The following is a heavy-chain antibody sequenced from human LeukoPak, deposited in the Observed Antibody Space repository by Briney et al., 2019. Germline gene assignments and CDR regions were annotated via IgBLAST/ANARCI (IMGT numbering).Heavy chain of an antibody. CDR1: GFTFSSYW. CDR3: ALYGGNSGPI. D-gene: IGHD4-23*01. CDR2: INSDGTIT. Sequence: GGSLRLSCAASGFTFSSYWMHWVRQGPGKGLVWVSRINSDGTITSCADSVKGRFTISRDNAKNTLFLQMNSLRAEDTAVYYCALYGGNSGPIWGQGTMVTVSS. J-gene: IGHJ3*02. V-gene: IGHV3-74*01.